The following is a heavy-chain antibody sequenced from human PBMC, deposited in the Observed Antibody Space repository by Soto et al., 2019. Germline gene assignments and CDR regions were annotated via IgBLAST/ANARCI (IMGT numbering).Heavy chain of an antibody. CDR1: GSTFTSYA. CDR2: INAGNGNT. CDR3: ARDLGGWPDY. Sequence: GASLKVSCKSSGSTFTSYAMHWVRQAPGQRLEWMGWINAGNGNTKYSQKFQGRVTITRDTSASTAYMELSSLRSEDTAVYYCARDLGGWPDYWGQGTLVTVSS. V-gene: IGHV1-3*01. J-gene: IGHJ4*02. D-gene: IGHD2-15*01.